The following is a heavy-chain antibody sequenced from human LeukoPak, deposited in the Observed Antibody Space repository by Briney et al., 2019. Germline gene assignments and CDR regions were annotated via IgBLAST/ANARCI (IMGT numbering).Heavy chain of an antibody. CDR1: GFTFSSSW. J-gene: IGHJ3*02. CDR2: IKPDGSEK. D-gene: IGHD5-18*01. V-gene: IGHV3-7*05. Sequence: GGSLRLSCAASGFTFSSSWMTWVRQAPGKGLEWVANIKPDGSEKFYVDSVQGRFTISRDNARNSLYLQMNSLRVEDTAVYYCARDKVNTGLDAFDIWGQGTMVTVSS. CDR3: ARDKVNTGLDAFDI.